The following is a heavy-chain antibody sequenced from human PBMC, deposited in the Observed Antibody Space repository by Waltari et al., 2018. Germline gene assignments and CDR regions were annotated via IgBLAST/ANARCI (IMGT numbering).Heavy chain of an antibody. CDR1: GFTFSEHY. CDR2: ISSSGSTI. Sequence: VQLLESGGGWVPPGESLRLSCAASGFTFSEHYMSWIRQAPGKGLEWVSYISSSGSTIYYADSVKGRFTISRDNAKNSLYLQMNSLRAEDTAVYYCARVFGAGNFDYWGQGTLVTVSS. J-gene: IGHJ4*02. CDR3: ARVFGAGNFDY. V-gene: IGHV3-11*01. D-gene: IGHD3-10*02.